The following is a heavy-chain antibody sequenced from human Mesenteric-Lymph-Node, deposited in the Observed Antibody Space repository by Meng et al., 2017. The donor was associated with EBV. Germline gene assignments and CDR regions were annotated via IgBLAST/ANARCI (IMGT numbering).Heavy chain of an antibody. V-gene: IGHV4-34*01. D-gene: IGHD3-16*01. J-gene: IGHJ5*02. Sequence: QVQVQQWGAGLLKPSAAMSLTCAADGGSFSYYFWTLIRQPPGKGLEWIGEVHHGGATIYNPSLESRVTITIDTSKNQFSLKVTSVTAADTAVYFCATLGSFASSIDPWGQGTLVTVSS. CDR2: VHHGGAT. CDR1: GGSFSYYF. CDR3: ATLGSFASSIDP.